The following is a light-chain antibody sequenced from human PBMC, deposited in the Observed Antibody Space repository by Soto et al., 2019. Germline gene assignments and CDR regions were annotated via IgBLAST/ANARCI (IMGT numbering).Light chain of an antibody. CDR2: SAS. V-gene: IGKV3-15*01. Sequence: EIVMTQSPATVSLSPGGRSTLWFMSSQSISDTLAWYQQKPGQAPRLLIYSASRRATGFPGRFSGSGSGTDFTLTISSLQSEDLAVYYCQQYNNWPWTFGQGTKVDIK. CDR1: QSISDT. J-gene: IGKJ1*01. CDR3: QQYNNWPWT.